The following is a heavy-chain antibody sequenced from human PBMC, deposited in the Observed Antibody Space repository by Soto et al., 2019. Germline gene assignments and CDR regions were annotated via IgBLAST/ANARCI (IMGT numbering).Heavy chain of an antibody. D-gene: IGHD2-2*02. V-gene: IGHV4-39*07. CDR3: ARAGYQLLYWRGLDYYYYGMDV. CDR1: GASISSSSSYY. CDR2: INHSGST. J-gene: IGHJ6*02. Sequence: PSETLSLTCTVSGASISSSSSYYWAWIRQPPGKGLGWIGEINHSGSTNYNPSLKSRVTISVDTSKNQFSLKLSSVTAADTAVYYCARAGYQLLYWRGLDYYYYGMDVWGQGTTVTVSS.